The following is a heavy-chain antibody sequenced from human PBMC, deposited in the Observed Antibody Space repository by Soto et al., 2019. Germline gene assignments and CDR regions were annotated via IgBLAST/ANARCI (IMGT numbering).Heavy chain of an antibody. Sequence: ASVKVSCKASGYTFTSYYMHWVRQAPGQGLEWMGIINPSGGSTSYAQKFQGRVTMTRDTSTSTVYMELSSLRSEDTAVYYCARVNCGGDCYDYYYYGMDVWGQGTTVTVSS. V-gene: IGHV1-46*01. CDR2: INPSGGST. D-gene: IGHD2-21*02. J-gene: IGHJ6*02. CDR3: ARVNCGGDCYDYYYYGMDV. CDR1: GYTFTSYY.